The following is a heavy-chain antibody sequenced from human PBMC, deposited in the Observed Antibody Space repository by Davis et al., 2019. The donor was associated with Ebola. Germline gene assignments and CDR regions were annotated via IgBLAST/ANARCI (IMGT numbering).Heavy chain of an antibody. J-gene: IGHJ4*02. CDR1: GFTFSNYA. V-gene: IGHV3-73*01. D-gene: IGHD4-17*01. CDR2: IRSKANSYAT. CDR3: TGTTVTTDY. Sequence: GESLKISCAASGFTFSNYAMSWVRQASGKGLEWVGRIRSKANSYATAYAASVKGRFTISRDDSKNTAYLQMNSLKTEDTAVYYCTGTTVTTDYWGQGTLVTVSS.